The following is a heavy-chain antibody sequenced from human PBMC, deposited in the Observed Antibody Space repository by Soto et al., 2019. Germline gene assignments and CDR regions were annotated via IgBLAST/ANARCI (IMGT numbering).Heavy chain of an antibody. J-gene: IGHJ4*02. D-gene: IGHD1-20*01. CDR2: IYHSGST. V-gene: IGHV4-30-2*01. CDR1: CGSISSGGYS. Sequence: PSETLSLTCAVSCGSISSGGYSWSWIRQPPGKGLEWIGYIYHSGSTYYNPSLKSRVTISVDRSKNQFSLKLSSVTAADTAVYYCARAIITGTHYFDYWGQGTLVTVSS. CDR3: ARAIITGTHYFDY.